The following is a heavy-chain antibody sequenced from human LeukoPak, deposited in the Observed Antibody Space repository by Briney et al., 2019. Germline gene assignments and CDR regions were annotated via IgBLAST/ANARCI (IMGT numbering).Heavy chain of an antibody. V-gene: IGHV3-33*01. D-gene: IGHD3-10*01. CDR1: GFSFTSFA. CDR2: IWSDGNTK. Sequence: PGRSLRLSCAASGFSFTSFAIHWVCQAPGKGLEWVAIIWSDGNTKYYADSVKGRFTISRDNSKNTLFLQNCARAAGSGNYYNPLMDYWGQGALVTVSS. J-gene: IGHJ4*02. CDR3: LMDY.